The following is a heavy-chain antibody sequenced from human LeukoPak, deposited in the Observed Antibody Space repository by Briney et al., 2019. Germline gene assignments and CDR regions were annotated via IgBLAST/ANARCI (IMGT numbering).Heavy chain of an antibody. CDR2: IYPGDSDT. J-gene: IGHJ4*02. Sequence: GESLKISCKGSGYSFTSYWIGWVRQMPGKGLEWMGIIYPGDSDTRYSPSFQGQVTISADKSISTPYLQWSSLKASDTAMYYCARLPGGYDYGDHAFDYWGQGTLVTVSS. CDR1: GYSFTSYW. V-gene: IGHV5-51*01. D-gene: IGHD4-17*01. CDR3: ARLPGGYDYGDHAFDY.